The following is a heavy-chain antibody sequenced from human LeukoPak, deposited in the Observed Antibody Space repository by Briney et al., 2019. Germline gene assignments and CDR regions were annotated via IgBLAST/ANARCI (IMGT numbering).Heavy chain of an antibody. D-gene: IGHD6-13*01. Sequence: GGSLRLSCAASGFIFSACGMSWVRQAPGQGLEWVSAIGADGTPTYYADSAKGRFTISRDNSKDTLYLQMSSLRAEDTAVYYCAKRGINSYDYWGQGTLVTVSS. CDR1: GFIFSACG. CDR2: IGADGTPT. V-gene: IGHV3-23*01. CDR3: AKRGINSYDY. J-gene: IGHJ4*02.